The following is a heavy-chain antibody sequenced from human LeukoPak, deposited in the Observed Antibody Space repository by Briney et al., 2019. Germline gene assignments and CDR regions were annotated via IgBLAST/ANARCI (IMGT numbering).Heavy chain of an antibody. J-gene: IGHJ3*02. CDR2: ISGGCDNT. D-gene: IGHD6-6*01. V-gene: IGHV3-23*01. Sequence: GGSLRLSCAASGCTLRSYSMSWVRQAAGKGLEWVSAISGGCDNTYYADSVKGRFTTSSDNSRNTLYLQRNSLRVDDTAIYYCAKSTGRSSFGAFDIWAQGTMVPVSS. CDR3: AKSTGRSSFGAFDI. CDR1: GCTLRSYS.